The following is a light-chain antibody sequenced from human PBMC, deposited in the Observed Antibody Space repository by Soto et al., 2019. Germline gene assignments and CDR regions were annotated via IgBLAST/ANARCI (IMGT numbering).Light chain of an antibody. J-gene: IGLJ2*01. CDR2: DAS. Sequence: QSVLTQPASVSGXXXXSXXXXXXGXXXXIGAYRYVSWYQQHPGKAPKLMIYDASNRPSGVSNRFSGSKSGNTASLTISGLQAEDEADYYCSSYTSSSTVVFGGGTKLTVL. CDR3: SSYTSSSTVV. V-gene: IGLV2-14*01. CDR1: XXXIGAYRY.